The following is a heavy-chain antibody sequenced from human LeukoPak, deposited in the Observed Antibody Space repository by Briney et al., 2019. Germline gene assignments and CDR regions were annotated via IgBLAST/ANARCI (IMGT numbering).Heavy chain of an antibody. V-gene: IGHV3-49*04. CDR2: IRSKAYGGTT. CDR3: TGSFGELTFFDY. J-gene: IGHJ4*02. CDR1: GFTFGGYG. D-gene: IGHD3-10*01. Sequence: AGGSLRLSCTTPGFTFGGYGMSWVRQAPGKGLEWVGFIRSKAYGGTTENAASVKGRFTISRDDSKSIAYLQMNSLKTEDTAVYYCTGSFGELTFFDYWGLGTLVTVSS.